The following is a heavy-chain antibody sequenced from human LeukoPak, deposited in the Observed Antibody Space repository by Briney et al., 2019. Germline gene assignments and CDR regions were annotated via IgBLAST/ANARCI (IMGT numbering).Heavy chain of an antibody. CDR2: IKQDGNEK. Sequence: GGSLRLSCAHPRDTLSVTTGSCGPQAPGKGLEWVANIKQDGNEKYYVDSVKGRFTISRDSAESSLYLQINSLRAEDTAVYYCARCIRGDYLHFWRQGTLVTVSS. CDR1: DTLSVTTG. D-gene: IGHD4-17*01. V-gene: IGHV3-7*05. CDR3: ARCIRGDYLHF. J-gene: IGHJ4*02.